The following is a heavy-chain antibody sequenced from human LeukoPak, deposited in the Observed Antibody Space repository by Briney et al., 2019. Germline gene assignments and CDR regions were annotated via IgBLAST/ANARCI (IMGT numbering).Heavy chain of an antibody. Sequence: GGSLRLSCAASGFTFSDYYMSWIRQAPGKGLEWVSYISSSGSTIYYADSVKGRFTISRDNAKNSLYLQMNSLRAEDTAVYYCARVRAPYCSSTSCPHSYWGQGTLVTVSS. J-gene: IGHJ4*02. CDR3: ARVRAPYCSSTSCPHSY. CDR1: GFTFSDYY. D-gene: IGHD2-2*01. CDR2: ISSSGSTI. V-gene: IGHV3-11*04.